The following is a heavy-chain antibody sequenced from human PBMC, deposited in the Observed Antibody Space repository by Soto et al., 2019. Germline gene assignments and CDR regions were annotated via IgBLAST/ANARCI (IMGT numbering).Heavy chain of an antibody. CDR1: GVSISTYF. Sequence: QVQLQESGPGLVKPSETLPLTCTVSGVSISTYFWSWVRQSPGKGLEWIGYIYAGGSIKYNPSLKRRVTISADTSKNQLSLKLSSVTAADTAVYYCARDEMATAPWGQGTLVTVSS. V-gene: IGHV4-59*01. CDR3: ARDEMATAP. CDR2: IYAGGSI. J-gene: IGHJ5*02. D-gene: IGHD5-12*01.